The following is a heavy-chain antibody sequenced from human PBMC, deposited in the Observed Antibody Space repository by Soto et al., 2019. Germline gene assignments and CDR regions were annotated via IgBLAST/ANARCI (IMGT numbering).Heavy chain of an antibody. D-gene: IGHD2-15*01. CDR3: ARDRISPWGGAFDI. V-gene: IGHV3-53*04. Sequence: GGSLRLSCAASGFTVSSNYMSWVRQAPGKGLEWVSVIYSGGSTYYADSVKGRFTISRHNSKNTLYLQMNSLRAEYTAVYYCARDRISPWGGAFDIWGQGTMVTVSS. J-gene: IGHJ3*02. CDR1: GFTVSSNY. CDR2: IYSGGST.